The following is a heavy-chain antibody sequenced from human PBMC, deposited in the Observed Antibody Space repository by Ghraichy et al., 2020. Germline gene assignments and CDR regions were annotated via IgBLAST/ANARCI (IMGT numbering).Heavy chain of an antibody. J-gene: IGHJ4*02. V-gene: IGHV3-9*01. CDR1: GFRFDDYA. CDR2: INWKSDTI. CDR3: AKDFGSWKSFDY. D-gene: IGHD6-13*01. Sequence: SCAASGFRFDDYAMHWVRQGPGKGLEWGSGINWKSDTIAYADSVKGRFTISRDNAKNSLYLQMNSLRPEDTALYYCAKDFGSWKSFDYWGQGTLVTVSS.